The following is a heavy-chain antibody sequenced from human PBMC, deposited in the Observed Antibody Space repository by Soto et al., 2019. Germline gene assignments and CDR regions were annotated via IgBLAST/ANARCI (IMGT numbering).Heavy chain of an antibody. D-gene: IGHD2-15*01. CDR1: GFPFNTYA. Sequence: GGSLRLSCSASGFPFNTYAMNWVRQAPGKGLEWVSGISGSGGTISYADSVKGRFTISRDNSKNTLYLQIDRLRVDDTAVYYCGKSEGYFHGWPTEWWGQGTLVTVSS. CDR3: GKSEGYFHGWPTEW. V-gene: IGHV3-23*01. J-gene: IGHJ4*02. CDR2: ISGSGGTI.